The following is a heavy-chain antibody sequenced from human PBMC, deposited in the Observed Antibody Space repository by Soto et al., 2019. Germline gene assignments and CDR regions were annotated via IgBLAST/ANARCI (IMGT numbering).Heavy chain of an antibody. CDR1: GFTFTSFA. CDR2: ISATGGST. D-gene: IGHD2-21*02. Sequence: EVQLLESGGGLVQPGGSLRLSCAASGFTFTSFAMDWVRQAPGKGLEWVSGISATGGSTHYADSVKGRFTISRDNSRNTVYMQMNSLRAEDTAVYYCAKGGAYCGGDCTLAYWGQGTLVTVSS. CDR3: AKGGAYCGGDCTLAY. V-gene: IGHV3-23*01. J-gene: IGHJ4*02.